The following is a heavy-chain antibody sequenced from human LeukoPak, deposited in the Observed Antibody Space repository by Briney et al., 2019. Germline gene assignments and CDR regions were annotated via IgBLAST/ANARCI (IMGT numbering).Heavy chain of an antibody. D-gene: IGHD4-17*01. V-gene: IGHV3-53*01. CDR3: AKEWVTTVTTRGAFDI. Sequence: GGSLRLSCTVSGFTVSSNSMSWVRQAPGKGLEWVSFIYSGGNTHYSDSVKGRFTISRDNSKNTLYLQMNSLRAEDTAVYYCAKEWVTTVTTRGAFDIWGQGTMVTVSS. CDR2: IYSGGNT. J-gene: IGHJ3*02. CDR1: GFTVSSNS.